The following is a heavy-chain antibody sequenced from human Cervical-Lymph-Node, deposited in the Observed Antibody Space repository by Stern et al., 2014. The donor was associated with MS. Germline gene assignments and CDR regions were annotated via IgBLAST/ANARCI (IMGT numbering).Heavy chain of an antibody. J-gene: IGHJ4*02. D-gene: IGHD6-19*01. Sequence: QVQLQESGPGLVKPSETLSLTCTVSGGSVSSGSYYWSWIRQPPGKGLEWIGYIYYSGSTNYNPSLKSRVTISVDTSKNQFSLKLSSVTAADTAVYYCARYYARGWYRGFDYWGQGTLVTVSS. CDR1: GGSVSSGSYY. CDR3: ARYYARGWYRGFDY. CDR2: IYYSGST. V-gene: IGHV4-61*01.